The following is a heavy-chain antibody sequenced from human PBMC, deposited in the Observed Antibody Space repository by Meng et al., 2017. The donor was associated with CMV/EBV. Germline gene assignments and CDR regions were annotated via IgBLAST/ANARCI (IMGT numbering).Heavy chain of an antibody. V-gene: IGHV4-34*01. Sequence: GSLRLSCAVYGGSFSGYYWSWIRQPPGKGLEWIGEINHSGSTNYNPSLKSRVTISVDTSKNQFSLKLSSVTAADTAVYYCARRPSIAARPWPFDIWGQGTMVTV. J-gene: IGHJ3*02. CDR3: ARRPSIAARPWPFDI. CDR1: GGSFSGYY. D-gene: IGHD6-6*01. CDR2: INHSGST.